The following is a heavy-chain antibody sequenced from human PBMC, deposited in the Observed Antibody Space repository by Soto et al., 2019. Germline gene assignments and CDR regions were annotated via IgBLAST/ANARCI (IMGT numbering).Heavy chain of an antibody. CDR3: AKTKAAAGGIDY. D-gene: IGHD6-13*01. J-gene: IGHJ4*02. CDR1: GFTFSSYG. CDR2: ISYDGSNK. V-gene: IGHV3-30*18. Sequence: QVQLVESGGGVVQPGRSLRLSCAASGFTFSSYGMHWVRQAPGKGLEWVAVISYDGSNKYYADSVKGRFTISRDNSKNTLYLQMNSLRAEDTAVYYCAKTKAAAGGIDYWGQGTLVTVSS.